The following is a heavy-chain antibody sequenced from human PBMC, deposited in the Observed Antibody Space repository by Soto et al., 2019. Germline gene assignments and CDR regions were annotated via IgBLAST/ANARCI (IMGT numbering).Heavy chain of an antibody. D-gene: IGHD6-19*01. CDR1: GGSFSGYY. J-gene: IGHJ6*02. V-gene: IGHV4-34*01. Sequence: SETLSLTCAVSGGSFSGYYWSWIRQPPGKGLEWIGEINHSGSTNYNPSLKSRVTISVDTSKNPFSLKQSCVTDADKAVYYCASAQWLVYGMDVWGQGTTVTVSS. CDR3: ASAQWLVYGMDV. CDR2: INHSGST.